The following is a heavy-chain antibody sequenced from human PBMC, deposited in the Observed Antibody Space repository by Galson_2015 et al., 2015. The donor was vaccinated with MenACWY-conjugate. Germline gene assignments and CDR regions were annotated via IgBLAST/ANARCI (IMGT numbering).Heavy chain of an antibody. J-gene: IGHJ4*02. CDR2: IKADGSFS. Sequence: SLRLSCAASGFTFTNYWMHWVRQPPGQGLEWISYIKADGSFSNYADSVKGRFTISTDTAKNMVYLQMDGLGDEDTAVYLCARDNNWSFDSWGQGTLVTVSS. CDR3: ARDNNWSFDS. V-gene: IGHV3-74*01. D-gene: IGHD1-1*01. CDR1: GFTFTNYW.